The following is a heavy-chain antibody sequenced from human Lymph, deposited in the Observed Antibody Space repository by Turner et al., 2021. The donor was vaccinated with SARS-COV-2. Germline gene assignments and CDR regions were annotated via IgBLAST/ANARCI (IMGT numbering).Heavy chain of an antibody. CDR1: GGSISSSSYY. J-gene: IGHJ4*02. CDR2: IYYSGST. D-gene: IGHD3-22*01. CDR3: ARNDRVVVQSFDY. V-gene: IGHV4-39*01. Sequence: QLQLQESGPGLGKPSETLSLTCTVSGGSISSSSYYWGWLRQPPGKGLEWIGNIYYSGSTYYHLSLKSRVTISVDTSKNQFSLKLSSVTAADTAVYYCARNDRVVVQSFDYWGQGTLVTVSS.